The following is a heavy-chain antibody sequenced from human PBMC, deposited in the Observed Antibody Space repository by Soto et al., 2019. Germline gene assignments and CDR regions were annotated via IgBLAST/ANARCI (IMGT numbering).Heavy chain of an antibody. CDR1: GYTFTSYA. CDR2: INAGNGNT. V-gene: IGHV1-3*01. J-gene: IGHJ4*02. Sequence: ASVKVSCKASGYTFTSYAMHWVRQAPGQRLEWMGWINAGNGNTKYSQKFQGRVTITRDTSASTAYMELSSLRSEDTAVYYCARSGFFYYDSSGYRRFDYWGQGTLVTVS. CDR3: ARSGFFYYDSSGYRRFDY. D-gene: IGHD3-22*01.